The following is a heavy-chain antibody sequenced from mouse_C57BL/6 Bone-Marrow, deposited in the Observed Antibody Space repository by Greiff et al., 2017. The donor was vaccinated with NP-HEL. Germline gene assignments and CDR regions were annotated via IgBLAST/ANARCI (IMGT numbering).Heavy chain of an antibody. J-gene: IGHJ4*01. Sequence: VQLQQSGPELVKPGASVKISCKASGYTFTDYYMNWVKQSHGKSLEWIGDINPNNGGTSYNQKFKGKATLTVDKSSSTAYMELRSRTSEDTAVYYCAMLNYYSRSRYAMDYWGQGTSVTVSS. V-gene: IGHV1-26*01. CDR1: GYTFTDYY. D-gene: IGHD1-1*01. CDR3: AMLNYYSRSRYAMDY. CDR2: INPNNGGT.